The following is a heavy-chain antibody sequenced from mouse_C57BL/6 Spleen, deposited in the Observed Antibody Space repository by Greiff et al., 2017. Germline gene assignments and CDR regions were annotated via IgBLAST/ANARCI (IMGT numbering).Heavy chain of an antibody. V-gene: IGHV1-52*01. CDR3: EREITTVVAHSHYAMDD. CDR1: GYTFTSYW. Sequence: QVQLQQPGAELVRPGSSVKLSCKASGYTFTSYWMHWVKQRPIQGLEWIGNIDPSDSETHYNQKFKDKATLTVDKSSSTAYMQLSSLTSEDSAVYYCEREITTVVAHSHYAMDDWGQGTSVTVSS. CDR2: IDPSDSET. D-gene: IGHD1-1*01. J-gene: IGHJ4*01.